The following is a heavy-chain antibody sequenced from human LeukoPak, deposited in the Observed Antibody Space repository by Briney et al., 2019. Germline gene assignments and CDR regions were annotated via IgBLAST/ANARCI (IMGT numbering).Heavy chain of an antibody. Sequence: PSETLPLTCSVSGGSMSSHYWSWIRQPPGKGLEWIGYIYYSGSTNYNPSLKSRVTISLDTSKNQFSLKLSSVTAADTAVYYCAKHLTNAYYDMIWFDPWGQGTLVTVSS. V-gene: IGHV4-59*11. D-gene: IGHD3-16*01. J-gene: IGHJ5*02. CDR1: GGSMSSHY. CDR3: AKHLTNAYYDMIWFDP. CDR2: IYYSGST.